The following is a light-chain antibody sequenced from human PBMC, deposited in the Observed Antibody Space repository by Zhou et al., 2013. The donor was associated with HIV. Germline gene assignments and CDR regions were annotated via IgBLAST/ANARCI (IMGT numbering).Light chain of an antibody. CDR2: GAS. J-gene: IGKJ5*01. V-gene: IGKV1-17*01. Sequence: DIRMTQSPSSLSASVGDTVTIYCRASQAIRNDLGWFQQKPGLAPKRLIYGASSLQSGVSSRFSGSGSGTDFTLTISSLQPEDFATYYCQQFNSYFPSFGQGTRLDIK. CDR3: QQFNSYFPS. CDR1: QAIRND.